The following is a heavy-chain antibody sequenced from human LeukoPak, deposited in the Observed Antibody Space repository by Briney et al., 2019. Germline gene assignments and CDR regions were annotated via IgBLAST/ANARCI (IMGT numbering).Heavy chain of an antibody. Sequence: SETLSLTCTVSGGSISSYYWSWIRQPPGKGLEWIGYIYYSGSTNYNPSLKSRVTISVDTSKNQFSLKLSSVTAADTAVYYCARHGLGPPFDYWGQGTLVTVSS. CDR3: ARHGLGPPFDY. CDR1: GGSISSYY. CDR2: IYYSGST. D-gene: IGHD3/OR15-3a*01. J-gene: IGHJ4*02. V-gene: IGHV4-59*01.